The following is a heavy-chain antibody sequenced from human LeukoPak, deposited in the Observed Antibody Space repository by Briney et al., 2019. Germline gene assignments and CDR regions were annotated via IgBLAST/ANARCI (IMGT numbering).Heavy chain of an antibody. CDR3: AKDLLWFGDNWSDP. J-gene: IGHJ5*02. CDR2: ISGSGGST. CDR1: GFTFSSYA. Sequence: GGSLRLSCAASGFTFSSYAMSWVRQAPGKGLEWVSAISGSGGSTYYADSVKGRFTISRDNSKNTLYLQMNSLRAEDTAVYYCAKDLLWFGDNWSDPWGQGTLVTVSS. D-gene: IGHD3-10*01. V-gene: IGHV3-23*01.